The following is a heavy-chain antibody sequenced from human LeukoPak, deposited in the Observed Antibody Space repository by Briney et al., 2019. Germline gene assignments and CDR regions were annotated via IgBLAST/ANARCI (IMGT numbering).Heavy chain of an antibody. V-gene: IGHV3-21*01. Sequence: GGSLRLSCAASGFTFSSYSMNWVRQAPGKGLEWVSSISSSSSYIYYADSVEGRFTISRDNAKNSLYLQMNSLRAEDTAVYYCASLEAAYYYYYGMDVWGQGTTVTVSS. CDR2: ISSSSSYI. J-gene: IGHJ6*02. CDR1: GFTFSSYS. D-gene: IGHD2-15*01. CDR3: ASLEAAYYYYYGMDV.